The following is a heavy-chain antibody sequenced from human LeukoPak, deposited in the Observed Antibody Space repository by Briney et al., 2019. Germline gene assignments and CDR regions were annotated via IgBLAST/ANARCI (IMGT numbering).Heavy chain of an antibody. J-gene: IGHJ5*02. CDR2: ISGSGGST. Sequence: GGSLRLSCAASGFTFSSYAMNWVRQAPGKGLEWVSGISGSGGSTYYADSVKGRFTISRDNSKNTLYLQMNSLRAEDTAIYYCARGGSHGSGWEWFDPWGQGTLVTVSS. CDR3: ARGGSHGSGWEWFDP. CDR1: GFTFSSYA. D-gene: IGHD3-10*01. V-gene: IGHV3-23*01.